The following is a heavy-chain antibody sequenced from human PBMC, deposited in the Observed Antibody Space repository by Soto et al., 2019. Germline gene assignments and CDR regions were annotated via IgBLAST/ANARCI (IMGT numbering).Heavy chain of an antibody. J-gene: IGHJ5*02. V-gene: IGHV1-8*01. Sequence: ASVKVSCKASGDTFTTYDINWVRQATGHGLEWMGWINPNSGNIGYAQRFQGRVTMTRDTAIRTAYMEVSGLRSDDTAVYYCARGRASGSYYLLDPWGQGTLVTVSS. CDR2: INPNSGNI. CDR3: ARGRASGSYYLLDP. D-gene: IGHD3-10*01. CDR1: GDTFTTYD.